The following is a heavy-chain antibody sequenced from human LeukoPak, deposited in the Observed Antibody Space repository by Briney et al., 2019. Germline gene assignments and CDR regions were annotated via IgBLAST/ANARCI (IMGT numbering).Heavy chain of an antibody. D-gene: IGHD2-2*01. J-gene: IGHJ5*02. V-gene: IGHV1-46*01. CDR3: ARSRCSSTSCYWFDP. CDR1: GYTFTSYY. CDR2: INPSGGGT. Sequence: ASVKVSCKASGYTFTSYYMHWVRQAPGQGLEWMGIINPSGGGTSYAQKFQGRVTMTRDTSTSTVYMELSSLRSEDTAVYYCARSRCSSTSCYWFDPWGQGTLVTVSS.